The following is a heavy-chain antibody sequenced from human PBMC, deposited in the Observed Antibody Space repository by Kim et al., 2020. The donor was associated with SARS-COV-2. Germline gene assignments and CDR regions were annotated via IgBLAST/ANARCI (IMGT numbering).Heavy chain of an antibody. Sequence: GGSLRLSCAASGFTFSSYWMHWVRQAPGKGLVWVSRINSDGSSTSYADSVKGRFTISRDNAKNTLYLQMNSLRAEDTAVYYCARHSSITMVRGVIITTLDYYGMDVWGQGTTVTVSS. J-gene: IGHJ6*02. CDR1: GFTFSSYW. CDR2: INSDGSST. V-gene: IGHV3-74*01. D-gene: IGHD3-10*01. CDR3: ARHSSITMVRGVIITTLDYYGMDV.